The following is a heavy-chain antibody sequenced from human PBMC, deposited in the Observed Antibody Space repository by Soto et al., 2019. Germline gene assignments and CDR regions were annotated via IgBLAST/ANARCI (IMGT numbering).Heavy chain of an antibody. J-gene: IGHJ4*02. V-gene: IGHV3-23*01. CDR2: ISGSGGRT. D-gene: IGHD4-17*01. Sequence: EVQLLESGGGLVQPGGSLRLSCAASGFTFSSYAMSWVRQAPGKGLEWVSAISGSGGRTYYADSVKGRFTISRDNSKNTLYLQMNSLRAEDTAVYYCARLRTTVTTGFGYWGQGTLVTVSS. CDR3: ARLRTTVTTGFGY. CDR1: GFTFSSYA.